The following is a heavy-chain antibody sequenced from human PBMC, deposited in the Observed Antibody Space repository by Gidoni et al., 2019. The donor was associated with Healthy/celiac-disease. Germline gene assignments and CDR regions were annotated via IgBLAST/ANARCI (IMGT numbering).Heavy chain of an antibody. V-gene: IGHV4-61*02. J-gene: IGHJ3*02. D-gene: IGHD3-9*01. CDR3: ARFSGGVRYKGHEGRDAFDI. CDR2: SYTSGST. CDR1: GGSISRGSYY. Sequence: QVQLQESGPGLVKPSQTLSLTCTVSGGSISRGSYYLSWIRQPAGKGLEWLGRSYTSGSTNYNPSLKSRVTISVDTSKNQFSLKLSSVTAADTAVYYCARFSGGVRYKGHEGRDAFDIWGQGTMVTVSS.